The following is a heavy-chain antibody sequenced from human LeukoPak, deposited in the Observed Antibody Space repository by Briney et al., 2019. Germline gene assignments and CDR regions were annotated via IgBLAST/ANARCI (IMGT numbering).Heavy chain of an antibody. Sequence: PGGSLRLSCAASGFTFSSYWMSWVRQAPGKGLEWVSAISGSGGSTYYADSVKGRFTISRDNAKNSLYLQMNSLRAEGTALYYRARGANVHYYHYSRGIAAFDIWGQGTMVTVSS. CDR2: ISGSGGST. D-gene: IGHD3-22*01. CDR1: GFTFSSYW. CDR3: ARGANVHYYHYSRGIAAFDI. V-gene: IGHV3-23*01. J-gene: IGHJ3*02.